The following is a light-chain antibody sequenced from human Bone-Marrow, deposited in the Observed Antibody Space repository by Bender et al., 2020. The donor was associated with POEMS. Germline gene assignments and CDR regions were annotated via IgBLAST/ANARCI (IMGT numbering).Light chain of an antibody. CDR2: SSH. J-gene: IGLJ3*02. Sequence: QSVLTQPPSASGTPGQRVTISCSGGSSNIGAHAVNWYQHLPGTAPKLLIYSSHRRPSGVSDRFSGSRSGDTASLTISGLQAKDEADYYCAVWDDSLNGWVFGGGTKLTVL. V-gene: IGLV1-44*01. CDR3: AVWDDSLNGWV. CDR1: SSNIGAHA.